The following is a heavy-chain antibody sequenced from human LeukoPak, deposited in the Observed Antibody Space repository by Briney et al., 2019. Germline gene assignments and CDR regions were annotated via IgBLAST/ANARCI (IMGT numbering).Heavy chain of an antibody. V-gene: IGHV1-2*02. CDR1: GYTFTGYY. Sequence: ASVKVSCKASGYTFTGYYIHWVRQAPGQGLEWMGWINPNSGGTNYAQKSQGRVTMTRDTSISTAYMELSRLRSDDTAVYYCAREGRGWAFDIWGQGTMVTVSS. J-gene: IGHJ3*02. CDR3: AREGRGWAFDI. CDR2: INPNSGGT. D-gene: IGHD2-15*01.